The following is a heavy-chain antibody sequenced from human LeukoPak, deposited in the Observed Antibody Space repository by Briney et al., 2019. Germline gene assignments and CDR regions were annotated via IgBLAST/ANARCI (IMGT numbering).Heavy chain of an antibody. CDR3: ARDSSSWYRYYYMDV. CDR1: GYTFTSHG. D-gene: IGHD6-13*01. V-gene: IGHV1-18*01. CDR2: ISAYNGNT. Sequence: GASVKVSCKASGYTFTSHGISWVRQAPGQGLEWMGWISAYNGNTNYAQKLQGRVTMTTDTSTSTAYMELRSLRSDDTAVYYCARDSSSWYRYYYMDVWGKGTTVTISS. J-gene: IGHJ6*03.